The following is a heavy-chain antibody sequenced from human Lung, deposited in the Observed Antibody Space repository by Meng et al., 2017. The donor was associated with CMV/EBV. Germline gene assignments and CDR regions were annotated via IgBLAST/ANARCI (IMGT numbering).Heavy chain of an antibody. J-gene: IGHJ4*02. CDR2: ISSSGNCI. CDR1: GFRFSNYY. Sequence: SCAGSGFRFSNYYMIWIRQAPGKGLEWLAYISSSGNCIYYTDSVEGRFTISRDNARNSLYLQMNSLRVEDTAVYYCARDRGGNYDFDYWGQGTXVTVSS. CDR3: ARDRGGNYDFDY. D-gene: IGHD4-11*01. V-gene: IGHV3-11*01.